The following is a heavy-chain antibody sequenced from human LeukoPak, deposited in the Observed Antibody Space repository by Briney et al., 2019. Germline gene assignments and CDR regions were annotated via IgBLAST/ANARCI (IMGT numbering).Heavy chain of an antibody. CDR2: ISSSSTYI. V-gene: IGHV3-21*04. CDR1: GFTFSSYS. J-gene: IGHJ4*02. CDR3: AKARYSYGYQVDY. Sequence: PGGSLRLSCKTSGFTFSSYSMNWVRQAPGKGLEWVSSISSSSTYIYYAESMKGRFTISRDNAKNSLYLQMNSLRAEDTALYYCAKARYSYGYQVDYWGQGTLVTVSS. D-gene: IGHD5-18*01.